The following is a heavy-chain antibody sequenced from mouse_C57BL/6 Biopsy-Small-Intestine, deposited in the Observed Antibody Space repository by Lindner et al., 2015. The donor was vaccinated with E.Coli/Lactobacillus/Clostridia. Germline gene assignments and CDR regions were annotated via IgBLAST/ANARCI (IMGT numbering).Heavy chain of an antibody. D-gene: IGHD1-2*01. CDR1: GYTFTDYY. J-gene: IGHJ3*01. CDR3: AREGHYSGGFAY. CDR2: INPYNGGT. V-gene: IGHV1-19*01. Sequence: VQLQESGPVLVKPGASVKMSCKASGYTFTDYYMNWVKQSHGKSLEWIGVINPYNGGTSYNQKFKGKATLTVDKSSSTAYMELNSLTSEDSAVYYCAREGHYSGGFAYWGQGTLVTVSA.